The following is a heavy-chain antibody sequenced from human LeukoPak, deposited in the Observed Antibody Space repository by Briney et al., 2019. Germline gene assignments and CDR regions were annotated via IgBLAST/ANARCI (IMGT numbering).Heavy chain of an antibody. CDR3: ARRVAVVKYFDY. D-gene: IGHD3-22*01. CDR2: INHSGST. CDR1: GVSFSGYY. Sequence: SETLSLTCAVYGVSFSGYYWSWIRQPPGKGLEWIGEINHSGSTNYNPSLKSRVTISVDTSKNQFSLKLSSVTAADTAVYYCARRVAVVKYFDYWGQGTLVTVSS. V-gene: IGHV4-34*01. J-gene: IGHJ4*02.